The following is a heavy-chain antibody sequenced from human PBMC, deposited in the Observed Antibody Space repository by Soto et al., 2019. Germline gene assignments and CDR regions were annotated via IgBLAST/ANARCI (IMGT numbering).Heavy chain of an antibody. J-gene: IGHJ3*02. D-gene: IGHD3-10*01. V-gene: IGHV4-59*01. CDR3: AKGGSGSYSNAFDI. Sequence: SETLSLTCIVSGGSISNYYWSWIRQPPGKGLEWIGYIYYSGSTNYNPSLQSRVTISVDTSKNQFSLKLSSVTAADTAVYYCAKGGSGSYSNAFDIWGQGTMVTVSS. CDR1: GGSISNYY. CDR2: IYYSGST.